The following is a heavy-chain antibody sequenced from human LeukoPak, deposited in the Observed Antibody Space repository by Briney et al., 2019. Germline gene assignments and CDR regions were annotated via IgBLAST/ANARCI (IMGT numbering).Heavy chain of an antibody. V-gene: IGHV3-30-3*01. CDR2: ISYDGSNK. CDR1: GFTFSSYA. D-gene: IGHD2-15*01. CDR3: ARDRSGGSWGLDY. Sequence: PGRSLRLSCAASGFTFSSYALHWVRQAPGKGLEWVAVISYDGSNKYYADSVKGRFTISRDNSKNTLYLQMNSLRAEDTAVYYCARDRSGGSWGLDYWGQGTLVTVSP. J-gene: IGHJ4*02.